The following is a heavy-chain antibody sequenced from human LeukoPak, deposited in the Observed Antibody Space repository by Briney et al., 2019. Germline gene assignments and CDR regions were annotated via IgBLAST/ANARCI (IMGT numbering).Heavy chain of an antibody. CDR3: ARYNFHGSGSYQVDY. D-gene: IGHD3-10*01. V-gene: IGHV1-69*04. CDR1: GGTFSSYA. J-gene: IGHJ4*02. CDR2: IIPILGIA. Sequence: SVKVSSKASGGTFSSYAISWVRQAPGQGLEWMGRIIPILGIANYAQKFQGRVTITADKSTSTAYMELSSLRSEDTAVYYCARYNFHGSGSYQVDYWGQGTLVTVSS.